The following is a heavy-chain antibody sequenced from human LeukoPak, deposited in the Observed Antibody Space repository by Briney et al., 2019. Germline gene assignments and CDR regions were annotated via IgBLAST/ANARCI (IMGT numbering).Heavy chain of an antibody. CDR1: GYTFTSYG. V-gene: IGHV1-18*04. CDR2: ISAYNGNT. CDR3: ARHSTDYDILTYHFDY. Sequence: ASVKVSCKASGYTFTSYGISWVRQAPGQGLEWMGWISAYNGNTNYAQKLQGRVTMTTDTSTSTAYMELRSLRSADTAVYYCARHSTDYDILTYHFDYWGQGTLVTVSS. D-gene: IGHD3-9*01. J-gene: IGHJ4*02.